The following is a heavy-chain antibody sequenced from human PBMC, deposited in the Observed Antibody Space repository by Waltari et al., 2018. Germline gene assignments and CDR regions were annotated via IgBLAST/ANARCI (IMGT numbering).Heavy chain of an antibody. Sequence: QVQLQESGPGLVKPSETLSLTCTVSGGSISSYYWSWIRPPPGKGLEWIGYIYYSGSTNYNPSLKSRVTISVDTSKNQFSLKLSSVTAADTAVYYCASSHYDSSGYYLNYWGQGTLVTVSS. CDR3: ASSHYDSSGYYLNY. D-gene: IGHD3-22*01. V-gene: IGHV4-59*01. CDR2: IYYSGST. CDR1: GGSISSYY. J-gene: IGHJ4*02.